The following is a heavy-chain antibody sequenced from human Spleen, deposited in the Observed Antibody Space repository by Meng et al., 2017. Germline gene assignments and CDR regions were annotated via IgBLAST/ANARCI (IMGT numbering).Heavy chain of an antibody. V-gene: IGHV3-48*03. D-gene: IGHD6-19*01. CDR2: ISSSGSTI. CDR1: GFTFSSYE. Sequence: GESLKISCAASGFTFSSYEMNWVRQAPGKGLEWVSYISSSGSTIYYADSVKGRFTISRDNAKNSLYLQMNSLRAEDTAVYYCARDGAKLTVAGYFDYWGQGTLVTVSS. CDR3: ARDGAKLTVAGYFDY. J-gene: IGHJ4*02.